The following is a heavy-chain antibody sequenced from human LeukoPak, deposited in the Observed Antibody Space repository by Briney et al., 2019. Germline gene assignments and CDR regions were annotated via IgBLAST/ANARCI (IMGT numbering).Heavy chain of an antibody. D-gene: IGHD6-13*01. Sequence: GRSLRLSCAASGFTFSSYGMHWVRQAPGKGLEWVALISYDGSNKYYADSVKGRFTISRDNSKNTLYLQMNSLRAEDTAVYYCAKARGVAAPPLDYWGQGTLVTVSS. J-gene: IGHJ4*02. CDR1: GFTFSSYG. CDR2: ISYDGSNK. V-gene: IGHV3-30*18. CDR3: AKARGVAAPPLDY.